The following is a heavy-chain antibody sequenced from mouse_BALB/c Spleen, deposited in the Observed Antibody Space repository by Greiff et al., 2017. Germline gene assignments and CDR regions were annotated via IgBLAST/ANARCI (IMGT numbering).Heavy chain of an antibody. CDR2: ISSGGSYT. Sequence: EVKVVESGGDLVKPGGSLKLSCAASGFTFSSYGMSWVRQTPDKRLERVATISSGGSYTYYPDSVKGRFTISRDNAKNTLYLQMSSLKSEDTAMYYCARHNYYGSSYDDWYFDVWGAGTTVTVSS. J-gene: IGHJ1*01. CDR3: ARHNYYGSSYDDWYFDV. V-gene: IGHV5-6*01. D-gene: IGHD1-1*01. CDR1: GFTFSSYG.